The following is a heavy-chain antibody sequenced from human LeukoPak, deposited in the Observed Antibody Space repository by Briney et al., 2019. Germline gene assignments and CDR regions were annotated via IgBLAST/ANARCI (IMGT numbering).Heavy chain of an antibody. CDR2: ISSSGSTI. J-gene: IGHJ3*02. CDR1: GFTFSDYY. CDR3: ARDKGYDFWSAYLDAFDI. V-gene: IGHV3-11*04. D-gene: IGHD3-3*01. Sequence: PGGSLRLSCAASGFTFSDYYMSWIRQAPGKGLEWVSYISSSGSTIYYADSVKGRFTISRDNAKNSLYLQMNSLRAEDTAVYYCARDKGYDFWSAYLDAFDIWGQGTMVTVSS.